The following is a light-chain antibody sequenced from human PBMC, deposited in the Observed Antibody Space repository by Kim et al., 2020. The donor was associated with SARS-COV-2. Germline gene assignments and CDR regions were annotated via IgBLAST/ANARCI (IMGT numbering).Light chain of an antibody. V-gene: IGLV1-44*01. CDR1: RSNVGRNY. J-gene: IGLJ3*02. Sequence: QSVLTQPPSASGTPGQRVTISCSGGRSNVGRNYVYWFQHLPGTAPKLLIERNDQRHSGVPARLSGSKSGTSASLAISGLQPEDDADYYCEAWDDSLNGPVFGGGTQLTVL. CDR2: RND. CDR3: EAWDDSLNGPV.